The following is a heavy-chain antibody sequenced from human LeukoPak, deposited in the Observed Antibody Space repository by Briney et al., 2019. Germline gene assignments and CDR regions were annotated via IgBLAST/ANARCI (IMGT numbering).Heavy chain of an antibody. CDR2: ISAGNGNT. J-gene: IGHJ6*03. CDR3: ARDASWGRESQHYYYYMDV. Sequence: ASVKVSCKAAGYTFTSYGLHWVRQAPGQRLEWMGWISAGNGNTKYSQEFQDRVTLTRDIAATTAYMELSSLTSEDMAVYYCARDASWGRESQHYYYYMDVWGKGTTVTVSS. CDR1: GYTFTSYG. V-gene: IGHV1-3*03. D-gene: IGHD7-27*01.